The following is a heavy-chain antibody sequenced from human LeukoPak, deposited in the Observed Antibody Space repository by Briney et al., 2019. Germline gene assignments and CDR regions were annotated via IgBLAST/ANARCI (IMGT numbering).Heavy chain of an antibody. CDR1: GGSISSDGYY. CDR2: IYFSGST. J-gene: IGHJ6*02. CDR3: AREYYYDYYGMDV. V-gene: IGHV4-31*03. Sequence: SETLSLTCTVSGGSISSDGYYWSWIRQHPGKGLEWIGYIYFSGSTYYNPSLKSRVTISVDTSKNQFSLKLSSVTAADTAVYYCAREYYYDYYGMDVWAKGPRSPSP.